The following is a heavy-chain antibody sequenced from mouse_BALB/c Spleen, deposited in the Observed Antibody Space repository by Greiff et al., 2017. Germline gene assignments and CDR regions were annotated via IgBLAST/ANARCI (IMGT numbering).Heavy chain of an antibody. CDR2: ISSGSSTI. D-gene: IGHD2-10*02. CDR1: GFTFSSFG. Sequence: DVQLVESGGGLVQPGGSRKLSCAASGFTFSSFGMHWVRQAPEKGLEWVAYISSGSSTIYYADTVKGRFTISRDNPKNTLFLQMTSLRSEDTAMYYCARYGNSGPQAMDYWGQGTSVTVSS. CDR3: ARYGNSGPQAMDY. V-gene: IGHV5-17*02. J-gene: IGHJ4*01.